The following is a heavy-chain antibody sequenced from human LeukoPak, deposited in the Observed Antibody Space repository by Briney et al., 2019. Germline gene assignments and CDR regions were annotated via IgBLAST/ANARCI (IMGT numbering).Heavy chain of an antibody. CDR3: ARDLRENSSSWYRTYNWFDP. CDR1: GGSISSSSCY. CDR2: IYYSGST. V-gene: IGHV4-39*07. Sequence: SETLSLTCTVSGGSISSSSCYWGWIRQPPGKGLEWIGSIYYSGSTYYNPSLKSRVTISVDTPKNQFSLKLSSVTAADTAVYYCARDLRENSSSWYRTYNWFDPWGQGTLVTVSS. D-gene: IGHD6-13*01. J-gene: IGHJ5*02.